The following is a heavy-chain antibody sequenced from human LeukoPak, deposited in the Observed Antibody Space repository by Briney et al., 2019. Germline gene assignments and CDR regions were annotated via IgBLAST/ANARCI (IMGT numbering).Heavy chain of an antibody. J-gene: IGHJ6*03. Sequence: ASVKVSCKASGYTFTGYYMHWVRQAPGQGLEWMGWINPNSGGTNYAQKFQGRVTMTRDTSISTAYMELSRLRSDDTAVYYCAIAPYSSGWYGNTDYYYYMDVWGKGTTVTVSS. CDR1: GYTFTGYY. D-gene: IGHD6-19*01. CDR2: INPNSGGT. V-gene: IGHV1-2*02. CDR3: AIAPYSSGWYGNTDYYYYMDV.